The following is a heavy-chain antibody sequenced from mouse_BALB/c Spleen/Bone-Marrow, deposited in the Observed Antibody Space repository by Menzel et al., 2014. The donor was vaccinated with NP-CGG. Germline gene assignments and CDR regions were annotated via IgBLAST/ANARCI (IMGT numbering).Heavy chain of an antibody. CDR2: ISTYYGNT. CDR3: ARWLQAMDY. V-gene: IGHV1-67*01. CDR1: GYTFTDYA. D-gene: IGHD2-2*01. J-gene: IGHJ4*01. Sequence: QVQLQQSGPELVRPGVSVKISCKGSGYTFTDYAMHWVKQSHAKSLEWIGVISTYYGNTNYNQKFKGKATMTVDKSSSTAYMELSRLTSEDSAIYYCARWLQAMDYWGQGTSVTASS.